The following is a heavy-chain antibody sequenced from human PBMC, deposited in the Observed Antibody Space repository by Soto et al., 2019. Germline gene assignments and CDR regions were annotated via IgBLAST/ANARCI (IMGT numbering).Heavy chain of an antibody. V-gene: IGHV1-3*01. D-gene: IGHD1-1*01. CDR3: ARRGTYAPWDYFDY. CDR1: GYTFTSYA. CDR2: INAGNGNT. J-gene: IGHJ4*02. Sequence: ASVKVSCKASGYTFTSYAMHWVRQAPGQRLEWMGWINAGNGNTKYSQKFQGRVTITRDTFASTAYMELSSLRSEDTAVYYCARRGTYAPWDYFDYWGQGTLVTSPQ.